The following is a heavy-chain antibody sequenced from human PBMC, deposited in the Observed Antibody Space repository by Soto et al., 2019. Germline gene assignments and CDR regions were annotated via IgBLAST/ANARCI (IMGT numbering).Heavy chain of an antibody. D-gene: IGHD6-19*01. CDR1: GYTLTELS. CDR2: FDPEDGVT. Sequence: ASVKVSCKVSGYTLTELSMHWVRQAPGKGLEWMGGFDPEDGVTIYAQKFQGRVTMTEDTSTDTAYMELSSLRSEDTAVYYCATDSSGWPQSPAFDYWGQGTLVTVSS. CDR3: ATDSSGWPQSPAFDY. J-gene: IGHJ4*02. V-gene: IGHV1-24*01.